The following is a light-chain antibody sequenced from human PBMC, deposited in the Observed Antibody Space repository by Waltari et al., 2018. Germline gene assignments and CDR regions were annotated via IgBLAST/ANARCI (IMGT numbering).Light chain of an antibody. CDR2: DVS. J-gene: IGLJ3*02. Sequence: QSALTQPASVSGSPGQSVTISCTGASSDIGRYDIVSWYQQHPGNAPKLIICDVSKRPSGVSDRFSGSKSGDTASLTIPGLQFEDEADYYCCSYAGNYIWVFGGGTRLTVL. CDR1: SSDIGRYDI. CDR3: CSYAGNYIWV. V-gene: IGLV2-23*02.